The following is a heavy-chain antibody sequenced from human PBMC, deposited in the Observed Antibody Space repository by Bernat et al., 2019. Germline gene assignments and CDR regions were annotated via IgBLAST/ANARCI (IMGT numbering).Heavy chain of an antibody. CDR1: GFTFSSYS. CDR2: ISSSSSYI. Sequence: EVQLVESGGGLVKPGGSLRLSCAASGFTFSSYSMNWVRQAPGKGLEWVSSISSSSSYIYYADSVKGRFTISRDNAKNSLYLQMNSLRAEDTAVYYCAREEPYYDILSSPYYYYGMDVWGQGTTVTVSS. V-gene: IGHV3-21*01. J-gene: IGHJ6*02. D-gene: IGHD3-9*01. CDR3: AREEPYYDILSSPYYYYGMDV.